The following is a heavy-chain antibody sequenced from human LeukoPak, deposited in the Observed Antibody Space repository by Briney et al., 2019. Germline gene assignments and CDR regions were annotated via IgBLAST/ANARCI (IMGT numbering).Heavy chain of an antibody. CDR2: IYYSGST. D-gene: IGHD1-1*01. J-gene: IGHJ4*02. CDR3: ATGRGQRLLTPLRYFDY. Sequence: PSETLSLTCTVSGGSVSSGGYYWSWIRQHPAEGLEWIGYIYYSGSTYYNPSLRSRVTILLDTSKNQFSLKLGSVTAADTAVYYCATGRGQRLLTPLRYFDYWGQGTLVTVSS. CDR1: GGSVSSGGYY. V-gene: IGHV4-31*03.